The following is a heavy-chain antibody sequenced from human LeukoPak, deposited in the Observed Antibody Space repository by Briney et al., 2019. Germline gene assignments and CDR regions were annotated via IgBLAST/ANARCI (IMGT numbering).Heavy chain of an antibody. D-gene: IGHD3-9*01. J-gene: IGHJ4*02. CDR3: AREMYYDILTGYYDY. V-gene: IGHV4-61*02. Sequence: PSETLSLTCTVSGGSISSGSYYWSWIRQPAGKGLEWIGRIYTSGSTNYNPSLKSRVTISVDTSKNQFSLKLISVTAADTAVYYCAREMYYDILTGYYDYWGQGTLVTVSS. CDR1: GGSISSGSYY. CDR2: IYTSGST.